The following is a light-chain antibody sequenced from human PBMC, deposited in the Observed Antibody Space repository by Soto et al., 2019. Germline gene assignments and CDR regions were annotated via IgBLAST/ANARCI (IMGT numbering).Light chain of an antibody. CDR3: QVRDVWPS. CDR1: QSVSTS. V-gene: IGKV3-11*01. CDR2: DAS. Sequence: IVLTQSPVTLALSPGERAVLSCRASQSVSTSLAWYQHKPGQAPRLFIYDASKRAPGVPARFSGSGSGTDFTLTISSLEPEDFAVYYCQVRDVWPSFGQGDQGGYQ. J-gene: IGKJ1*01.